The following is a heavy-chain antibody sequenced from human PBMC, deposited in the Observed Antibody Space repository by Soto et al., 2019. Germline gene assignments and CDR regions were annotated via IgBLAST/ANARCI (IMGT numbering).Heavy chain of an antibody. J-gene: IGHJ4*02. CDR1: GGSFSGYY. CDR3: ASLRVCPHCYGSGSLPFDY. D-gene: IGHD3-10*01. Sequence: SETLSLTCAVYGGSFSGYYWSWIRQPPGKGLEWIGEINHSGSTNYNPSLKSRVTTSVDTSKNQFSLKLSSVTAADTAVYYCASLRVCPHCYGSGSLPFDYWGQGTLVTVSS. V-gene: IGHV4-34*01. CDR2: INHSGST.